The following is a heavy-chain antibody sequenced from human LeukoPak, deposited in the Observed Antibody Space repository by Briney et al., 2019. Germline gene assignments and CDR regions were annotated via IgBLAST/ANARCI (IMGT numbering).Heavy chain of an antibody. Sequence: SVKVSCKASGYTFTNYGISWVRQAPGQGLEWMGGIIPIFGTANYAQKFQGRVTITADESTSTAYMELSSLRSEDTAVYYCARLDRGNWFDYWGQGTLVTVSS. V-gene: IGHV1-69*13. CDR1: GYTFTNYG. D-gene: IGHD3-10*01. CDR2: IIPIFGTA. CDR3: ARLDRGNWFDY. J-gene: IGHJ4*02.